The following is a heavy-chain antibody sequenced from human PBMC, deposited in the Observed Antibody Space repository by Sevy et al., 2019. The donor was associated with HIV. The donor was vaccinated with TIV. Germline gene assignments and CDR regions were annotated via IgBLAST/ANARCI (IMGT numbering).Heavy chain of an antibody. CDR3: AKGSRATDSAFDI. CDR1: GFTFSNYG. J-gene: IGHJ3*02. Sequence: GGSLRLSCAASGFTFSNYGMHWVRQAPGKGLELVAVISYDGSTKYYADSVKGRFTISRDNSKNTVHLQMNSLRTEDTAVYYCAKGSRATDSAFDIWGQGTMVTVSS. V-gene: IGHV3-30*18. D-gene: IGHD3-22*01. CDR2: ISYDGSTK.